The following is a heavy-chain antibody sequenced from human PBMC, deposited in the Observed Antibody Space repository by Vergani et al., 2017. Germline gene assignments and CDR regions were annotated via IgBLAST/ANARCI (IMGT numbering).Heavy chain of an antibody. Sequence: QVQLVQSGAEVKKPGASVKVSCKASGYTFTGYYMHWVRQAPGQGLEWMGWINPNSGGTNYAQKFQGRVTMTRDTSISTAYMELSRLGSDDTAVYYCTRGTGALYYCYYGMDVWGQGTTVTVSS. D-gene: IGHD7-27*01. CDR2: INPNSGGT. V-gene: IGHV1-2*02. J-gene: IGHJ6*02. CDR3: TRGTGALYYCYYGMDV. CDR1: GYTFTGYY.